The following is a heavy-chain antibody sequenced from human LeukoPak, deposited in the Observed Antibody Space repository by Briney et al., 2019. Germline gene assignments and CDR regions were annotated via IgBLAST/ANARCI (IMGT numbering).Heavy chain of an antibody. D-gene: IGHD2-2*01. CDR2: IKQDGSED. Sequence: PGGSLRLSCEASGFRLSSYWMSWVRQAPGKGLEWVANIKQDGSEDYYVDSVKGRFAISRDNAKNSLYLQMNSLRAEDTAVYYCARDRDSGSISWYFLFDYWGQGSLVTVSS. V-gene: IGHV3-7*01. CDR3: ARDRDSGSISWYFLFDY. CDR1: GFRLSSYW. J-gene: IGHJ4*02.